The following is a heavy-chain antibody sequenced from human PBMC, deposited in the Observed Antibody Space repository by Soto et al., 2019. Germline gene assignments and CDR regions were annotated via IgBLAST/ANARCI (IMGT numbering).Heavy chain of an antibody. CDR2: ISGSGGST. J-gene: IGHJ4*02. Sequence: GGSLRLSCAASGFTFSSYAMSWVRQAPGKGLEWVSAISGSGGSTYYADSVKGRFTISRDNSKNTLYLQMNSLRAEDTAVYYCAKDRPRIYYYDSSGLDYWGQGTLVTVSS. V-gene: IGHV3-23*01. CDR3: AKDRPRIYYYDSSGLDY. D-gene: IGHD3-22*01. CDR1: GFTFSSYA.